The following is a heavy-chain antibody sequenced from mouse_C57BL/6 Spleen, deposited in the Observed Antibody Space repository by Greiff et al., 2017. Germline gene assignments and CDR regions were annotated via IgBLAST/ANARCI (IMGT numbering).Heavy chain of an antibody. Sequence: QVQLQQPGAELVKPGASVKVSCTASGYTFTSYWMHWVKQRPGQGLEWIGRIHPSDSDTNYNQKFKGKATLTVDKSSSTAYMQLSSLSSADAAVYYWAVGLGTYSMDDWGQGTSVTVSS. J-gene: IGHJ4*01. CDR2: IHPSDSDT. CDR1: GYTFTSYW. V-gene: IGHV1-74*01. CDR3: AVGLGTYSMDD. D-gene: IGHD4-1*01.